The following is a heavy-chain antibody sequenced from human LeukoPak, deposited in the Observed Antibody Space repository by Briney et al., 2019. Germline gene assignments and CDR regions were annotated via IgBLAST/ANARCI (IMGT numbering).Heavy chain of an antibody. CDR3: AKGVRGVIYSVDPDY. CDR1: GFTFSSYA. J-gene: IGHJ4*02. V-gene: IGHV3-23*01. CDR2: ISGSGGST. Sequence: GGSLRLSCAASGFTFSSYAMIWVRQAPGKGLEWVSAISGSGGSTYYAVSVKGRFTISRDNSKNTLYLQMNSLRAEDTAVYYCAKGVRGVIYSVDPDYWGQGTLVTVSS. D-gene: IGHD3-10*01.